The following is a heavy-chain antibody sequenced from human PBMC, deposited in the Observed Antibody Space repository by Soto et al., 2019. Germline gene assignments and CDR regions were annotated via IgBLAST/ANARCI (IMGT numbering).Heavy chain of an antibody. CDR1: GFPVSGYW. D-gene: IGHD3-22*01. CDR3: ARARVVVTEYFDY. V-gene: IGHV3-7*03. Sequence: EVELVESGGGLVQPGGSLRLSCVATGFPVSGYWMSWVRQAPGKGLEWVANIKQDGSEKHYVDSVKGRFTISKDIAKNSLFLQMNSLRAEDTAVYYCARARVVVTEYFDYWGQGILVTVSS. J-gene: IGHJ4*02. CDR2: IKQDGSEK.